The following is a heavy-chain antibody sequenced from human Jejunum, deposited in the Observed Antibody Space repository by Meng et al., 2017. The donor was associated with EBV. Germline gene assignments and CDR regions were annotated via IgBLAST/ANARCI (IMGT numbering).Heavy chain of an antibody. V-gene: IGHV4-34*01. CDR1: GGSFSDYY. CDR2: INHGGGA. CDR3: ARLGGYASGTYYPIDP. J-gene: IGHJ5*02. Sequence: QVQLKQLGAGLCNPSEHLSLPWAVYGGSFSDYYWTWIRQPPGKGLEWIGEINHGGGAIYNPSLKSRVTISVDTSKNQFSLKLSSVTAADTAVYYCARLGGYASGTYYPIDPWGQGTLVTVSS. D-gene: IGHD3-10*01.